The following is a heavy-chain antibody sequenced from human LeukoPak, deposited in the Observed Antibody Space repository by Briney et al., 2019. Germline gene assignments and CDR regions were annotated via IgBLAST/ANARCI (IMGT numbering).Heavy chain of an antibody. CDR1: GGSISSHY. CDR2: IYYSGST. Sequence: SETLSLTCTVSGGSISSHYWSWVRQPPGKGLEWIGFIYYSGSTNYSPSLKSRVTISVDTSKNQFSLKLSSVTAADTAVYYCARVKDGNSGYELDYWGQGTLVIVSS. CDR3: ARVKDGNSGYELDY. V-gene: IGHV4-59*11. J-gene: IGHJ4*02. D-gene: IGHD5-12*01.